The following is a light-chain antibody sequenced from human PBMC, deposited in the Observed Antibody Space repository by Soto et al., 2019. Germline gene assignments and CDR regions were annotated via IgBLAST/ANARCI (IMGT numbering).Light chain of an antibody. Sequence: VLMQSPCTLSLSPGQRATFSCRASQSVSSSYLAWYQHKCGQAPRLLMFGTGSRATGIPDRFRGTGSGTDFTLIVNKLEHEDFAVYYCQQYSSTPHTFGQGTKVDI. CDR2: GTG. V-gene: IGKV3-20*01. CDR1: QSVSSSY. CDR3: QQYSSTPHT. J-gene: IGKJ2*01.